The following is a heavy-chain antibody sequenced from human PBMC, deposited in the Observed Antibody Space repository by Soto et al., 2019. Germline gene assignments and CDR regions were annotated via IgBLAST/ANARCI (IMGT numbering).Heavy chain of an antibody. D-gene: IGHD3-3*01. V-gene: IGHV3-43*01. CDR2: ISWDGGST. CDR3: AKEKAIFGGPYFDY. J-gene: IGHJ4*02. CDR1: GFTFDDYT. Sequence: PGGSLRLSCAASGFTFDDYTMHWVRQAPGKGLEWVSLISWDGGSTYYADSVKGRFTISRDNSKNSLYLQMNSLRTEDTALYYCAKEKAIFGGPYFDYWGQGTLVTVSS.